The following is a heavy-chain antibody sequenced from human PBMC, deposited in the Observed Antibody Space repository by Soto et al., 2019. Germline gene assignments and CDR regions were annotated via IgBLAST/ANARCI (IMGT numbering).Heavy chain of an antibody. CDR3: ARSRQLVFFFDY. Sequence: ALVKVSCKASGYTFTSYAMHWGRQAPGQRLEWMGWINAGNGNTKYSQKFQGRVTITRDTSASTAYMELSSLRSEDTAVYYCARSRQLVFFFDYWGQGTLVTVPS. CDR1: GYTFTSYA. J-gene: IGHJ4*02. V-gene: IGHV1-3*01. D-gene: IGHD6-6*01. CDR2: INAGNGNT.